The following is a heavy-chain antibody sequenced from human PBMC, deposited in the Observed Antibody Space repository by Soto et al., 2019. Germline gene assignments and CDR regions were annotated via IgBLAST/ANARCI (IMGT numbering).Heavy chain of an antibody. V-gene: IGHV3-33*01. D-gene: IGHD1-1*01. CDR3: ARDYLEPPGNYMDV. CDR2: IWYDGSNK. J-gene: IGHJ6*03. CDR1: GFTFSSYG. Sequence: GGSLRHSCAASGFTFSSYGMHWVRQAPGKGLEWVAVIWYDGSNKYYADSVKGRFTISRDNSKNTLYLQMNSLRAEDTAVYYCARDYLEPPGNYMDVWGKGTTVTVSS.